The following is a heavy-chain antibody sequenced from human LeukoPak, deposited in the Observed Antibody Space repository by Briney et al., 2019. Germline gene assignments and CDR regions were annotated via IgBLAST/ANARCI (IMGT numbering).Heavy chain of an antibody. Sequence: SETLSLTCAVYGGSFSGYYWSWIRQPPGKGLEWIGEINHSGSTNYNPSLKSRVTISVDTSKNQFSLKLSSVTAADTAVYYCARYGYSSSRRYFQHWGQGTLVTVSS. J-gene: IGHJ1*01. CDR1: GGSFSGYY. CDR2: INHSGST. V-gene: IGHV4-34*01. D-gene: IGHD6-13*01. CDR3: ARYGYSSSRRYFQH.